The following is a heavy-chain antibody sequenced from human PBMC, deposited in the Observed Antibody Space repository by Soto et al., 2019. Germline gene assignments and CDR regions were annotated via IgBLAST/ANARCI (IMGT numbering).Heavy chain of an antibody. V-gene: IGHV4-31*03. CDR3: ASVTTYYYDSSGYVLGY. CDR1: GGSISSGGYY. Sequence: PSETLSLTCTVSGGSISSGGYYWSWIRQHPGKGLEWIGYIYYSGSTYYNPSLKSRVTISVDTSKNQFSLKLSSVTAADTAVYYCASVTTYYYDSSGYVLGYWGQGTLVTVSS. CDR2: IYYSGST. D-gene: IGHD3-22*01. J-gene: IGHJ4*02.